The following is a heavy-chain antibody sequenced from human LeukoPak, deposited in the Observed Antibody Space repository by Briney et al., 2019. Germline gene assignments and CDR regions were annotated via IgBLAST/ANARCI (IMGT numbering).Heavy chain of an antibody. J-gene: IGHJ4*02. D-gene: IGHD3-22*01. V-gene: IGHV3-23*01. Sequence: GGSLRLSCAASGFTFSSYAMSWVRQAPGKGLEWVSDISGSGGTTYYADSVKGRFTISRDNSKNTLYLQMNSLRAEDTAVYYCARGEPYYYDSSGYYCDYWGQGTLVTVSS. CDR2: ISGSGGTT. CDR3: ARGEPYYYDSSGYYCDY. CDR1: GFTFSSYA.